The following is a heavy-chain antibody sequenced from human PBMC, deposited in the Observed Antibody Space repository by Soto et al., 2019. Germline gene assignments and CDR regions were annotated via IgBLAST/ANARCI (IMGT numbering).Heavy chain of an antibody. J-gene: IGHJ4*02. D-gene: IGHD2-15*01. V-gene: IGHV3-74*01. CDR1: GFTFNSYW. Sequence: EVQLAESGGGLVQPGGSLRLSCAASGFTFNSYWMHWVRQVPGKGLVWVSRINNDGSTTNYPDSVKGRFTISRDNARHSVYLQMDTLRADDTAVYYCVRGVIADNCFDSWGQGTLVTVSS. CDR2: INNDGSTT. CDR3: VRGVIADNCFDS.